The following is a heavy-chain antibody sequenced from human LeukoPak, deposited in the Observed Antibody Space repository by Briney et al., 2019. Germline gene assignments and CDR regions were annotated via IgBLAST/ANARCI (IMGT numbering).Heavy chain of an antibody. V-gene: IGHV4-30-4*08. CDR2: IYYSGRT. Sequence: PSQTLSLTCTVSGGSISSGDYYWSWIRQPPWKGLEWIGYIYYSGRTYYNPSLNSRVTISVDTSKNQFSLRLSSVTAADTAVYYCAGHFYCSGGSCYSNWFDPWCQGTLVTVSS. CDR1: GGSISSGDYY. J-gene: IGHJ5*02. CDR3: AGHFYCSGGSCYSNWFDP. D-gene: IGHD2-15*01.